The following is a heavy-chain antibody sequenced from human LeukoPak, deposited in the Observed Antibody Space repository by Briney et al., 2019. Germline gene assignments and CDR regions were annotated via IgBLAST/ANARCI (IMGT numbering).Heavy chain of an antibody. CDR1: GGSISSYY. D-gene: IGHD3-10*01. CDR2: IYYSGST. J-gene: IGHJ4*02. Sequence: SETLSLTCTVSGGSISSYYWSWIRQPPGKGLEWIGYIYYSGSTNYNPSLKSRVTISVDTSKNQFSLKLSSVTAADTAVYYCARGGMVTMVRGVSFDCWGQGTLVTVSS. CDR3: ARGGMVTMVRGVSFDC. V-gene: IGHV4-59*01.